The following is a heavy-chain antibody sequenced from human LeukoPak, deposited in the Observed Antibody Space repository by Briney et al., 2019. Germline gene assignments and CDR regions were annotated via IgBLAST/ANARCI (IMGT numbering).Heavy chain of an antibody. CDR3: ARGPNIVVVPAAKGYSSRGGYYYGMDV. CDR1: GGSFSGYY. CDR2: INHSGST. D-gene: IGHD2-2*01. Sequence: SETLSLTCAVYGGSFSGYYWSWIRQPPGKGLEWIGEINHSGSTNYNPSLKSRVTISVDTSKNQFSLKLSSVTAADTAVYYCARGPNIVVVPAAKGYSSRGGYYYGMDVWGQGTTVTVSS. J-gene: IGHJ6*02. V-gene: IGHV4-34*01.